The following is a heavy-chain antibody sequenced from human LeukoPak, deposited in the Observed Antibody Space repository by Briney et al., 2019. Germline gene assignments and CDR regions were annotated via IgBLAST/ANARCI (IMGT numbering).Heavy chain of an antibody. CDR1: GGSISSSSYF. D-gene: IGHD4-17*01. J-gene: IGHJ5*02. CDR3: ARGSGHDYGDYWNWFDP. Sequence: SETLSLTCTVSGGSISSSSYFWGWIRQPPGKGLEWIGSIYYSGSTYYNPSLKSRVTISVDTSKNQFSLKLSSVTAADTAVYYCARGSGHDYGDYWNWFDPWGQGTLVTVSS. V-gene: IGHV4-39*07. CDR2: IYYSGST.